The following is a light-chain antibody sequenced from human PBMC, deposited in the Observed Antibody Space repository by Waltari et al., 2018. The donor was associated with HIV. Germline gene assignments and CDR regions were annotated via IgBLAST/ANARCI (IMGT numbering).Light chain of an antibody. CDR3: CSYAGSSTLV. V-gene: IGLV2-23*02. Sequence: QSALTQPASVSGSPGQSITISCTGTSSDVGSYNLVSWYQQHPGKAPKLMIYEVSKRPSWFSNRFSGSKSGNTASLTSSGLQAEDEAYFYCCSYAGSSTLVFGGGTKLTVL. CDR2: EVS. J-gene: IGLJ2*01. CDR1: SSDVGSYNL.